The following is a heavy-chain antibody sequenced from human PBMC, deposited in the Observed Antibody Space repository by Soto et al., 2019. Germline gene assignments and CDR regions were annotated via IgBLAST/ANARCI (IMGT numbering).Heavy chain of an antibody. CDR3: ARDTCYYDSSDHFSAEDFDI. Sequence: EVQLVESGGGLVQPGGSLRLSCAASGFTSSSYWIHWVRQAPGKGLVWVSRISNDGSSTNYADSVKGRFTISRDNAKNTVYLHRNSLRAEDTAGYYCARDTCYYDSSDHFSAEDFDIWGQGTMVTVSS. D-gene: IGHD3-22*01. J-gene: IGHJ3*02. CDR2: ISNDGSST. CDR1: GFTSSSYW. V-gene: IGHV3-74*01.